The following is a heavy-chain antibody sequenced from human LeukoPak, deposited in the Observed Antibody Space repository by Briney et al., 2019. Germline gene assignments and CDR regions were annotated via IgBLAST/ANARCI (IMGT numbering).Heavy chain of an antibody. J-gene: IGHJ4*02. CDR3: ARGDYDSSGYYRGYFDY. V-gene: IGHV4-31*03. Sequence: PSETLSLTCTVSGGSISSGGYYWSWIRQHPGKGLEWIGYIYYSGSTYYNPSLKSRVTISADTSKNQFSLKLSSVTAAGTAVYYCARGDYDSSGYYRGYFDYWGQGTLVTVSS. D-gene: IGHD3-22*01. CDR1: GGSISSGGYY. CDR2: IYYSGST.